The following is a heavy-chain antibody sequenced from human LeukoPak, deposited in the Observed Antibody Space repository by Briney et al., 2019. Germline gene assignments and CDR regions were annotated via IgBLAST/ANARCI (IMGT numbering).Heavy chain of an antibody. J-gene: IGHJ4*02. V-gene: IGHV4-59*01. Sequence: SETLSLTCTVSGGSINSYYWSWIRQPPGKGLEWIGYIYYSGSTNYNPSLKSRVTISVDTSKNQFSLRLSSVTAADTDVYYCARVTGYMTEDYFDYWGQGTLITVSS. CDR3: ARVTGYMTEDYFDY. CDR1: GGSINSYY. D-gene: IGHD6-13*01. CDR2: IYYSGST.